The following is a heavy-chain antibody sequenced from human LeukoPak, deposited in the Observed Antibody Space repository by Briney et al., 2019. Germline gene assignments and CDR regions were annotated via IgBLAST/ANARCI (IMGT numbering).Heavy chain of an antibody. V-gene: IGHV4-59*01. Sequence: SETLSLTCIVSGGSISTFSWNWIRQPPGQGLEWIGYVNSNGGTYNNPSLKSRVPVSLDMSKNQFSLKLSSATAADTAVYYCARDAGGTWFDPWGQGILVTVSS. CDR2: VNSNGGT. CDR3: ARDAGGTWFDP. CDR1: GGSISTFS. J-gene: IGHJ5*02.